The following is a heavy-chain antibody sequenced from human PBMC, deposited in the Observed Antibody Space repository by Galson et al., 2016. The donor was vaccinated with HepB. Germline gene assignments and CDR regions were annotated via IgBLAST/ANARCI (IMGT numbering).Heavy chain of an antibody. CDR1: GYTFTNHP. CDR3: ARDLESYNGANYTYYFDY. D-gene: IGHD4/OR15-4a*01. J-gene: IGHJ4*02. CDR2: IHAGNGNT. V-gene: IGHV1-3*01. Sequence: SVKVSCKASGYTFTNHPIQWVRQAPGQRLEWMGWIHAGNGNTKYSQKLQGRVTITRDTSKSTLYLQMNSLKTEDTALYFCARDLESYNGANYTYYFDYWGQGTLVTVSS.